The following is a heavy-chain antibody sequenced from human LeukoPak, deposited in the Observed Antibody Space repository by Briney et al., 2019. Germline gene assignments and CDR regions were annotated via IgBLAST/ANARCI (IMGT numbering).Heavy chain of an antibody. D-gene: IGHD2-15*01. CDR1: GYTFTSYG. Sequence: ASVKVSCKASGYTFTSYGISWVRQAPGQGLDWMGWISAYNGNTNYAQKLQGRVTMTTDTSTSTAYMELRSLRSDDTAVYYCARDGNLLYCSGGSCYSGYFDYWGQGTLVTVSS. CDR3: ARDGNLLYCSGGSCYSGYFDY. CDR2: ISAYNGNT. V-gene: IGHV1-18*04. J-gene: IGHJ4*02.